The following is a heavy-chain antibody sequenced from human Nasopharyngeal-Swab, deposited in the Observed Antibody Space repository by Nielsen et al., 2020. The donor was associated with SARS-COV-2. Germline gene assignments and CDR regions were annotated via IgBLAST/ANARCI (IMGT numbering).Heavy chain of an antibody. V-gene: IGHV1-69*04. Sequence: SVKVSCKASGGTFSSYAISWVRQAPGQGLEWMGRIIPILGIANYAQKFQGRVTITADKSTSTAYMELSSLRSEDTAVYYCARAEYNSSSNWFDPWGQGTLVTVSS. CDR2: IIPILGIA. CDR1: GGTFSSYA. D-gene: IGHD6-6*01. CDR3: ARAEYNSSSNWFDP. J-gene: IGHJ5*02.